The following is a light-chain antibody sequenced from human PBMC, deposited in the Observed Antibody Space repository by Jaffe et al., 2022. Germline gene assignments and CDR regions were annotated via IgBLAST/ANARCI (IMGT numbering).Light chain of an antibody. V-gene: IGKV1-5*03. Sequence: DIQMTQSPSTLSASVGDRVIITCRASQTISSSLAWYQQKPGKAPKLLIYKASTLQSGVPSRFSGWGSGTEFTLTISSLQPDDFATYYCQQYNSYGMYTFGQGTKLEIK. J-gene: IGKJ2*01. CDR3: QQYNSYGMYT. CDR1: QTISSS. CDR2: KAS.